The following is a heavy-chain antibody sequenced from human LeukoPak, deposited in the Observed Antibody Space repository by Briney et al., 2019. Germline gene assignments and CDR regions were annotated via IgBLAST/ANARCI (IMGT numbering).Heavy chain of an antibody. J-gene: IGHJ3*02. CDR2: INWNGGST. CDR3: ARVRYCSSTSCYFSAFDI. D-gene: IGHD2-2*01. CDR1: GFIFDDYG. Sequence: GGSLRLSCAASGFIFDDYGMSWVRPAPGKGLGWGSGINWNGGSTGYVDSVKGRFTISRDNAKNSLYLQMNSLRAEDTALYYCARVRYCSSTSCYFSAFDIWGQGTMVTVSS. V-gene: IGHV3-20*04.